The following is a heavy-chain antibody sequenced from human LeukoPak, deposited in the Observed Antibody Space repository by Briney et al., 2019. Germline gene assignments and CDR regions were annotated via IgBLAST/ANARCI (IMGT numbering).Heavy chain of an antibody. V-gene: IGHV1-2*02. D-gene: IGHD3-10*01. J-gene: IGHJ4*02. CDR2: INPNSGDT. Sequence: AASVKVSCKASGYTFTAYHMHWVRQAPGQGLEWLGWINPNSGDTNSSQKLQDRVTLTRDTSISTAYMELSSLTSDDTAVYYCARAYGSGTSYHPDYWGQGTLVTVSS. CDR1: GYTFTAYH. CDR3: ARAYGSGTSYHPDY.